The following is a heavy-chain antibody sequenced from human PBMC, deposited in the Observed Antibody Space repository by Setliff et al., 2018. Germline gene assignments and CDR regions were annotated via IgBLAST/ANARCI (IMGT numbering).Heavy chain of an antibody. CDR2: FHTGGST. CDR3: ASLGMTTMVDWYFDL. D-gene: IGHD4-4*01. J-gene: IGHJ2*01. CDR1: GDSISSGSYY. Sequence: SETLSLTCTVSGDSISSGSYYWTWIRQPAGKGLEWIGHFHTGGSTNYNPSLKSRVTISIDTSKNQFSLKLSSVTAADTAVYYCASLGMTTMVDWYFDLWGRGTLVTVSS. V-gene: IGHV4-61*09.